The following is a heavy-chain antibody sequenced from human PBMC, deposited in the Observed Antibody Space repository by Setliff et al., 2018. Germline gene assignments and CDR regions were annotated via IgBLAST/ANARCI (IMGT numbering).Heavy chain of an antibody. CDR3: ARSRGYKHDSSGYYYDHYYYYYMDV. CDR2: IYYSGST. D-gene: IGHD3-22*01. CDR1: GDSISGDY. Sequence: LETLSLTCTVSGDSISGDYWSWIRQPPGKGLEWIGFIYYSGSTNYNPSLKSRVTISVDTSKNQFSLKLSSVTAADTAVYYCARSRGYKHDSSGYYYDHYYYYYMDVWGKGTPVTVSS. J-gene: IGHJ6*03. V-gene: IGHV4-59*08.